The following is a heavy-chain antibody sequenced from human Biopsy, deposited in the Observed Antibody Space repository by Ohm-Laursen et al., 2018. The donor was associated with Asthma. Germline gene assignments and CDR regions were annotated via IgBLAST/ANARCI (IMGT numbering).Heavy chain of an antibody. CDR1: GFTFGDYW. CDR2: ITDTSRYI. V-gene: IGHV3-11*06. Sequence: SLRLSCAVSGFTFGDYWMSWVRQVPGKGLEWVSSITDTSRYIKYADSVKGRFTISRDNAKNSLYLQMNSLRAEDTAVHYCARDGPELPTELDYWGPGTLVTVSS. J-gene: IGHJ4*02. D-gene: IGHD1-14*01. CDR3: ARDGPELPTELDY.